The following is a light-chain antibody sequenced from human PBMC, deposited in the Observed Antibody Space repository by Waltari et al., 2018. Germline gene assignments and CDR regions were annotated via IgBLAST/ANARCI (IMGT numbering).Light chain of an antibody. CDR3: QQHYRPLIP. J-gene: IGKJ4*01. V-gene: IGKV4-1*01. Sequence: DIVMTQSPDTMAVSLGERATINCKSSQSVLHRTHHKIYLAWYQQKPGQHRKLLIYWASRRECGVPDRFGRPGSGIGYSLTLARLQAEEVAVYCFQQHYRPLIPFGGG. CDR2: WAS. CDR1: QSVLHRTHHKIY.